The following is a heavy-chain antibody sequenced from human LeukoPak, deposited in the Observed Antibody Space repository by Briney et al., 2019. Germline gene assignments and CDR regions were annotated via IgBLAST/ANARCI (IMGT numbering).Heavy chain of an antibody. J-gene: IGHJ4*02. CDR2: ISGSGGST. V-gene: IGHV3-23*01. Sequence: GRSLRLSCAPSGFTLSNYAMSWVRQAPGKGLEWVSGISGSGGSTYYADSVKGRFTISRDISKNTVYLQMNSLRAEDTAVYYCAKAPSFMPYDSSGYFDYWGEGALVTVSP. D-gene: IGHD3-22*01. CDR3: AKAPSFMPYDSSGYFDY. CDR1: GFTLSNYA.